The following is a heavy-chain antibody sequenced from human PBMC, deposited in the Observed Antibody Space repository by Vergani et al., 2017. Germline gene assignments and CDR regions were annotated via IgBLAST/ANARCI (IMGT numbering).Heavy chain of an antibody. Sequence: QVQLKESGPGLVGPSETLSLTCTVSGGPFSGGSHYWSWFRQSAVKGLEWIGRIYNTGGTNYDPSLKTRVTMSVDTSKNQFSLKLASVTAPDTDIYYCARFSSGFVAWGPGTPVTVSS. V-gene: IGHV4-61*02. CDR1: GGPFSGGSHY. D-gene: IGHD5-12*01. J-gene: IGHJ4*02. CDR2: IYNTGGT. CDR3: ARFSSGFVA.